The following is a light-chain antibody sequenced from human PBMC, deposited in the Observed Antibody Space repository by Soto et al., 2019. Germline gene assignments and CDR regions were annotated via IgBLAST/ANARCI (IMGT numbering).Light chain of an antibody. CDR1: QGISNY. V-gene: IGKV1-27*01. J-gene: IGKJ1*01. CDR2: TAS. CDR3: QKYNSAPWT. Sequence: EIQMTQSPSSLSASAGDRVTITCRASQGISNYLAWYQQRPGKVPKLLIYTASTLQSGVPSRFSGSGSGAEFTLTISSLQPEDVATYYCQKYNSAPWTFGQGGKADI.